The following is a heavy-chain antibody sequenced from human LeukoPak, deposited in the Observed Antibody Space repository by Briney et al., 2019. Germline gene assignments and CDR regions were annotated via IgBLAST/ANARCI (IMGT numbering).Heavy chain of an antibody. J-gene: IGHJ3*02. CDR1: GYSISSGYY. CDR2: IYHSGST. D-gene: IGHD2-15*01. V-gene: IGHV4-38-2*02. CDR3: ATRYCSGGSCPIPDAFDI. Sequence: SETLSLTCTVSGYSISSGYYWGWIRQPPGKGLEWIGSIYHSGSTYYNPSLKSRVTISVDTSKNQFSLKLSSVTAADTAVYYCATRYCSGGSCPIPDAFDIWGQGTMVTVSS.